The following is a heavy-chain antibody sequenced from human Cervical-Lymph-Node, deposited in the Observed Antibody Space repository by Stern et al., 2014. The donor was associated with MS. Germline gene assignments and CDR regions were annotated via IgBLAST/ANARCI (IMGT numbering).Heavy chain of an antibody. CDR3: VRALGSSSFRYWFDP. CDR1: GDSISSSNW. Sequence: QLQLQESGPGLVKPSGTLSLTCAVSGDSISSSNWWSWVRQSPGKGLEWVGDIYHAGTTNYNPTLKSRLPISANNSKNHFPRKLTSVTAADTAVYYCVRALGSSSFRYWFDPWGQGTLVIVSS. CDR2: IYHAGTT. J-gene: IGHJ5*02. D-gene: IGHD6-13*01. V-gene: IGHV4-4*02.